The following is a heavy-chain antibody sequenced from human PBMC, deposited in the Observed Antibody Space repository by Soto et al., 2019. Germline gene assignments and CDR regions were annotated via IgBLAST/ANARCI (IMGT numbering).Heavy chain of an antibody. CDR1: GFTVSDFY. CDR2: IYTGDKT. D-gene: IGHD2-8*01. CDR3: ATEFYYRFDS. V-gene: IGHV3-66*01. Sequence: GGSLRLSCAASGFTVSDFYMNWVRQAPGKGLEWVSVIYTGDKTSYADSVRGRFTISRDNTKNTLYLRMNSLTAEDTAVYFCATEFYYRFDSWGQGTPVTVSS. J-gene: IGHJ5*01.